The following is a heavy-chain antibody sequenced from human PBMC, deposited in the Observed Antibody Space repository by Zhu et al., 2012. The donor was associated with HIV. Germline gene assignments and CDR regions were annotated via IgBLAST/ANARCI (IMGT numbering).Heavy chain of an antibody. J-gene: IGHJ3*01. CDR3: AKSRTSGWYSYAFDG. CDR2: VYYSGDT. D-gene: IGHD6-19*01. Sequence: QVQLQGSGPRLLKPSETLSLTCTVSGGSITDPGYFWAWIRQPPGKGLEWIGSVYYSGDTYDNPSLKSRLTISVDTSNNQFSLQLRSLTAADTAVYYCAKSRTSGWYSYAFDGLEPKGEWSAVSS. V-gene: IGHV4-39*01. CDR1: GGSITDPGYF.